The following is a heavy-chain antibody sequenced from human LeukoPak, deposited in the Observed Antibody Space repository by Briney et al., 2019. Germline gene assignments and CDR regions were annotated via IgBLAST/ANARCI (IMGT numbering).Heavy chain of an antibody. J-gene: IGHJ3*02. CDR2: IIPLFGTT. V-gene: IGHV1-69*13. CDR1: GGTFSSYA. CDR3: AKDVGKYQLLDAFDI. Sequence: SVKVSCTASGGTFSSYAISWVRQAPGQGLEWMGVIIPLFGTTNHAQKFQGRVTITADESTSTAYMELSSLTSEDTALYYCAKDVGKYQLLDAFDIWGQGTMVTVSS. D-gene: IGHD2-2*01.